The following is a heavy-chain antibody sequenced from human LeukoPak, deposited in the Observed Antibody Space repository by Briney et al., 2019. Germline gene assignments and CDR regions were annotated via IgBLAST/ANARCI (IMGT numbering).Heavy chain of an antibody. CDR1: GFTFSNYN. J-gene: IGHJ4*02. V-gene: IGHV3-21*04. CDR2: ISGSGTYI. Sequence: PGGSLTLSCVASGFTFSNYNMNWVRQAPGGGLEWVSSISGSGTYIYYADSLKGRFTIYRDNAKNSVYLQMNSLRSEDTAVYYCARDMPNPDFLAVAFDYWGQGTLVSVSS. CDR3: ARDMPNPDFLAVAFDY. D-gene: IGHD6-19*01.